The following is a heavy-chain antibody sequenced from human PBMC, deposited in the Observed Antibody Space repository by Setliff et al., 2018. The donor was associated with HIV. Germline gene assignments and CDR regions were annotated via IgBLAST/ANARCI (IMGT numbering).Heavy chain of an antibody. CDR2: IYNSGRT. CDR1: DGSISSSSYY. D-gene: IGHD6-25*01. J-gene: IGHJ5*02. Sequence: PSETLSLTCNVSDGSISSSSYYWAWIRQPPGKGLEWIGSIYNSGRTYYNLSLKSRVTISVDTSKNQFSLKLTSVTAADTAVYYCARWYTTGRGWFDPWGQGTLVTVSS. V-gene: IGHV4-39*07. CDR3: ARWYTTGRGWFDP.